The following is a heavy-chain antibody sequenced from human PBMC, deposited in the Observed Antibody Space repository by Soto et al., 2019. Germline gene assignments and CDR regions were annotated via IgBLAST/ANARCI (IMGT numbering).Heavy chain of an antibody. CDR3: ARHLGYDSSGYYRNWFDP. Sequence: SGTLSLTCTFSWGSLSSYYWSWIRQPPGKAMEWIGYLYNSGSTNYTPSLKSRVPISVDTSRNQFSLKLSSVTAADTAVYYCARHLGYDSSGYYRNWFDPWGQGTLVTVS. J-gene: IGHJ5*02. CDR1: WGSLSSYY. CDR2: LYNSGST. V-gene: IGHV4-59*08. D-gene: IGHD3-22*01.